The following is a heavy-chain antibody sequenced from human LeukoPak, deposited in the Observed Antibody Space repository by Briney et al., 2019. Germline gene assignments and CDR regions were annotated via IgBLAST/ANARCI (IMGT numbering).Heavy chain of an antibody. Sequence: ASVKVSCKASGYTFTGYYMHWVRQAPGQGLEWMGWINPNSGGTNYAQKFQGRVTMTRDTSISTAYMELSRLRSDDAAVYYCARDIERERGGYYFDYWGQGILVTVSS. V-gene: IGHV1-2*02. CDR2: INPNSGGT. J-gene: IGHJ4*02. CDR1: GYTFTGYY. CDR3: ARDIERERGGYYFDY. D-gene: IGHD3-16*01.